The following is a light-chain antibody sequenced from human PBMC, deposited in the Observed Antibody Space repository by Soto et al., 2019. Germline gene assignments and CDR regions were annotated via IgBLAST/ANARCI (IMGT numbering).Light chain of an antibody. J-gene: IGKJ4*01. CDR1: ESMSNC. V-gene: IGKV1-5*03. CDR3: QQYNSYPLN. CDR2: KAS. Sequence: DIQMTPSPSTLSASVVDIVTITCRASESMSNCLAWYQQKPGKAPKLLIYKASSLESGVPSRFSGSGSGTEFTLTISSLQPDDFATYYCQQYNSYPLNFGGGNTVDIK.